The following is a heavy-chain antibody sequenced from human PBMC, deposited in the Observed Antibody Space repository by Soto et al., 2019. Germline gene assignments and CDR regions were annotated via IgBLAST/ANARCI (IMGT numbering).Heavy chain of an antibody. CDR2: IVPMFGTP. CDR1: GGTFSSNA. CDR3: ARLEQQLVDYWYFDI. J-gene: IGHJ2*01. V-gene: IGHV1-69*12. D-gene: IGHD6-13*01. Sequence: QVQLLQSGAEVKKPGSSVTVSCKASGGTFSSNAIGWVRQAPGQGLEWMGGIVPMFGTPKNAQKLQGRVTITADESTSTAYMELSSLRSDDTAVYYCARLEQQLVDYWYFDIWGRGTLVTVSS.